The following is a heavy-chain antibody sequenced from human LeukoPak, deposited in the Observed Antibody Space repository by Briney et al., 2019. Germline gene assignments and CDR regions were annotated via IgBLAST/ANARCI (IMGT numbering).Heavy chain of an antibody. CDR2: INHSGST. J-gene: IGHJ5*02. V-gene: IGHV4-34*01. Sequence: SETLSLTCAVYGGSFSGYYWTWIRQPPGKGLERIGEINHSGSTNYNPSLKSRVTISVDTSKNQFSLKLSSVTAADTAVYYCARGPPYCSGGSCYANWFDPWGQGTLVTVSS. CDR1: GGSFSGYY. D-gene: IGHD2-15*01. CDR3: ARGPPYCSGGSCYANWFDP.